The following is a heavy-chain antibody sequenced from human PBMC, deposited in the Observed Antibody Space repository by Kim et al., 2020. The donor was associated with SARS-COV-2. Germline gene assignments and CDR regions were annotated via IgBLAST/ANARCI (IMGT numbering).Heavy chain of an antibody. V-gene: IGHV6-1*01. J-gene: IGHJ4*02. CDR2: TYYRSKWYN. Sequence: SQTLSLTCAISGDSVSSNSAAWNWIRQSPSRGLEWLGRTYYRSKWYNDYAVSVKSRITINPDTSKNQFSLQLNSVTPEDTAVYYCARDRSESKAMIVVVIDYWGKGTLVTVAS. D-gene: IGHD3-22*01. CDR1: GDSVSSNSAA. CDR3: ARDRSESKAMIVVVIDY.